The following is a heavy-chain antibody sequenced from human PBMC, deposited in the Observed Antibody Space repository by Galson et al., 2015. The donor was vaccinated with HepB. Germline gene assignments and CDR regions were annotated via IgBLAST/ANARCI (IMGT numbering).Heavy chain of an antibody. CDR3: SSYDTSSYYQNY. V-gene: IGHV3-73*01. CDR1: GFTFSGFA. Sequence: SLRLSCAASGFTFSGFAIHWVRQASGKALEWVGRSKSKPNNYATEYAASVKGRFTISRDDSKNTAYLQMHSLKTEDTAMYYCSSYDTSSYYQNYWGQGTLVTVSS. J-gene: IGHJ4*02. CDR2: SKSKPNNYAT. D-gene: IGHD3-22*01.